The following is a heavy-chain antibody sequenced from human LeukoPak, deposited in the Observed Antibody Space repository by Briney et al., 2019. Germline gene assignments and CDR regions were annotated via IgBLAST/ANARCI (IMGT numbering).Heavy chain of an antibody. Sequence: PSQTLSLTCTVSGYSISSGYYWGWIRQPPGKGLEWIGSIYHSGSTYYNPSLKSRVTISVDTSKNQFSLKLSSVTAADTAVYYCARIRRDGYNYDDGSYTTFDYWGQGTLVTVSS. CDR2: IYHSGST. CDR1: GYSISSGYY. CDR3: ARIRRDGYNYDDGSYTTFDY. V-gene: IGHV4-38-2*02. D-gene: IGHD5-24*01. J-gene: IGHJ4*02.